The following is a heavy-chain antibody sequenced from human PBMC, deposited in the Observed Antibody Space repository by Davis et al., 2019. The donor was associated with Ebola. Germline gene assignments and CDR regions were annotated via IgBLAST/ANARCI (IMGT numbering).Heavy chain of an antibody. V-gene: IGHV3-74*01. CDR1: GFTFSSYW. Sequence: HTGGSLRLSCAASGFTFSSYWMHWVRQAPGKGLVWVSRINSDGSSTSYADSVKGRFTISRDNAKNTLYLQMNSLRAEDTAVYYCARIESRPSLRFLEWLLDNWFDPWGQGTLVTVSS. D-gene: IGHD3-3*01. CDR2: INSDGSST. J-gene: IGHJ5*02. CDR3: ARIESRPSLRFLEWLLDNWFDP.